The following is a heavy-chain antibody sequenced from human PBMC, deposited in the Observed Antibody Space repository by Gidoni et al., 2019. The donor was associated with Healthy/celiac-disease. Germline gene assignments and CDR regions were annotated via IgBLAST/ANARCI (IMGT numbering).Heavy chain of an antibody. Sequence: EVQLLASGGGWVQLGGSLRLSCAAAGFTFSSYAMSWVRQAPGSGLELVSAISGSGGSTYYADSVKGRFTISRDNSKNTLYLQMNSLRAEDTAVYYCAKGGTVTSYWGQGTLVTVSS. CDR3: AKGGTVTSY. D-gene: IGHD4-17*01. CDR1: GFTFSSYA. J-gene: IGHJ4*02. CDR2: ISGSGGST. V-gene: IGHV3-23*01.